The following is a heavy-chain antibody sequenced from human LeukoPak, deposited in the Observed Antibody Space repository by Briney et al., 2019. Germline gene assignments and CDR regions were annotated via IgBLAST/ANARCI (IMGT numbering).Heavy chain of an antibody. CDR1: GFISSSYG. D-gene: IGHD3-10*01. Sequence: PGGSLRLSCAASGFISSSYGMHWVRQAPGKGLEWVAIISNDGSNKYYADSVKGRFTISRDNSKNTLYLQMNSLGAEDTAVYYCAKAWGYYGSRSLQYYFDYWGQGTLVTVSS. CDR2: ISNDGSNK. J-gene: IGHJ4*02. CDR3: AKAWGYYGSRSLQYYFDY. V-gene: IGHV3-30*18.